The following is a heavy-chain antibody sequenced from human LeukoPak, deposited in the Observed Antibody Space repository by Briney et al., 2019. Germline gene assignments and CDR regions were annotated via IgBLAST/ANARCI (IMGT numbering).Heavy chain of an antibody. CDR1: GFTFSSYA. D-gene: IGHD6-13*01. CDR2: ISGSGGST. J-gene: IGHJ4*02. Sequence: GGSLRLSCAASGFTFSSYAMSWVRQAPGKGLEWVSAISGSGGSTYYADSVKGRFTISRDNSKNTLYLQMNSLRAEDTAVYYCAKDLEISSSWYGGGFDYWGQGTLVTVSS. V-gene: IGHV3-23*01. CDR3: AKDLEISSSWYGGGFDY.